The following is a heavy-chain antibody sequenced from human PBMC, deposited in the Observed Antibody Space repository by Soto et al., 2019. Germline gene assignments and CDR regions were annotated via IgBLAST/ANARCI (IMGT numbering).Heavy chain of an antibody. CDR2: IYYSGST. CDR1: GGSISSGGYY. Sequence: LSLTCTVSGGSISSGGYYWSWIRQHPGKGLEWIGYIYYSGSTYYNPSLKSRVTISVDTSKNQFSLKLSSVTAADTAVYYCAREGRTGTTDYWGQGTLVTVSS. D-gene: IGHD1-7*01. V-gene: IGHV4-31*03. J-gene: IGHJ4*02. CDR3: AREGRTGTTDY.